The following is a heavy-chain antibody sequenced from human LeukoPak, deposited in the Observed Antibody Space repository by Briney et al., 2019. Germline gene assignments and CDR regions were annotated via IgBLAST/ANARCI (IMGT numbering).Heavy chain of an antibody. Sequence: PGGSLRLSCAASGFTVSSNYMSWVRQAPGKGLEWVSVIYSGGSTYYADSVKGRFTISRDNSKNTLYLQMNSLRAEGTAVYYCARPSRWRQLVEKPFDYWGQGTLVTVSS. V-gene: IGHV3-53*01. D-gene: IGHD6-13*01. J-gene: IGHJ4*02. CDR1: GFTVSSNY. CDR2: IYSGGST. CDR3: ARPSRWRQLVEKPFDY.